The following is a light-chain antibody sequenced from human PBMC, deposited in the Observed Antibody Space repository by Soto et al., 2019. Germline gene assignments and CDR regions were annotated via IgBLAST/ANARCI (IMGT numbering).Light chain of an antibody. J-gene: IGKJ4*01. Sequence: DIQMTQSPSTLSASVGDRVTITCRASQSISSWLAWYQQKPGKAPKLLIHTAATLDSGVPSRFSGSGYGTQFTLTISSRQPDDFATYYCQQYNSYSGLTFGGGTKVEIK. V-gene: IGKV1-5*03. CDR3: QQYNSYSGLT. CDR2: TAA. CDR1: QSISSW.